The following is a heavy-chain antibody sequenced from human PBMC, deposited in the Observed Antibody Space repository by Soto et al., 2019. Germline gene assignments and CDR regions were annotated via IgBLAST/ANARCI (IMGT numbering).Heavy chain of an antibody. CDR2: IKQDGSEK. V-gene: IGHV3-7*01. J-gene: IGHJ4*02. CDR1: GFTFSSYW. CDR3: ARVSSGWSPTFDY. D-gene: IGHD6-19*01. Sequence: EVQLVESGGGLVQPGGSLRLSCAASGFTFSSYWMSWVRQAPGKGLEWVANIKQDGSEKYYVDSVKGRFTISRDNAKTSLSLQMNSLRAEDTAVYYCARVSSGWSPTFDYGGQGTLVTVSS.